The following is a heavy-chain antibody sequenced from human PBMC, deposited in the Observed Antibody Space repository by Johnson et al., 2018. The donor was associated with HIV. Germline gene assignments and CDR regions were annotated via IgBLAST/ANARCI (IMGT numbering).Heavy chain of an antibody. CDR3: ARDRTTVVWNDAFDI. CDR2: ISSSGSPI. D-gene: IGHD4-23*01. Sequence: VQLVESGGGLVQPGGSLRLSCAASGFTFSSYWLSWVRQAPGKGLEWVLYISSSGSPIYYADSVKGRFTISRDTAKNSLYLQMNSLRAEDTAVYYCARDRTTVVWNDAFDIWGQGTMVTVSS. J-gene: IGHJ3*02. CDR1: GFTFSSYW. V-gene: IGHV3-48*04.